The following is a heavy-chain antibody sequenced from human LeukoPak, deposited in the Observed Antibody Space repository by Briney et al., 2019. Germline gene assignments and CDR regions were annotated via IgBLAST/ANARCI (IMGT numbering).Heavy chain of an antibody. CDR1: GFTFSTYA. J-gene: IGHJ4*02. V-gene: IGHV3-20*04. D-gene: IGHD2-15*01. CDR3: ARDRMGDCSGGSCYNGFDY. Sequence: GSLRLSCAASGFTFSTYAMSRVRQAPGEGLEWVSGISWNSGSIGYVDSVKGRFTISRDNAKNSLYLQMNSLGAEDTAVYYCARDRMGDCSGGSCYNGFDYWGQGTLVTVSS. CDR2: ISWNSGSI.